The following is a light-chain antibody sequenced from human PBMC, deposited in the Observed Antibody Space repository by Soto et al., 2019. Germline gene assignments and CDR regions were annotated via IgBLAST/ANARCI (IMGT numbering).Light chain of an antibody. J-gene: IGKJ1*01. V-gene: IGKV3-15*01. CDR1: QSVSSN. CDR3: QQYNNWPTWK. Sequence: EIVMTQSPATLSVSPGDRATLSCRSSQSVSSNLAWYQQKPGQAPRLLMYGASTRATGIPARFSGSGSETEFTLTISSLQAEDSAVYFCQQYNNWPTWKFGQGTKVDIK. CDR2: GAS.